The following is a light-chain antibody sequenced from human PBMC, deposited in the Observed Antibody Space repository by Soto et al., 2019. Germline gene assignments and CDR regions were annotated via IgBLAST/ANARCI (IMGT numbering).Light chain of an antibody. Sequence: EIVLTQSPGTLSLSPGERATLSCRASQSVSSSYLSWYQQKPGQAPRLLIYGASIRATGIPDRFSGSGSGTDFTVTISRLEHEDFAVYYCQQYGSSTWTFGQGTKLEIK. CDR2: GAS. CDR3: QQYGSSTWT. J-gene: IGKJ2*02. V-gene: IGKV3-20*01. CDR1: QSVSSSY.